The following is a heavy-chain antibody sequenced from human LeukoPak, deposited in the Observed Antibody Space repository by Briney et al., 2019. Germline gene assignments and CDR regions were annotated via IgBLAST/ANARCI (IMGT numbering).Heavy chain of an antibody. V-gene: IGHV4-34*01. Sequence: SETLSLTCAVYGGSFSGYYWSWIRQPPGKGLEWIGEINHSVSTNYNPSLKSRVTISVDTSKNPFSLKLSSVTAADTAVYYCARGLYYDILTGYSPFDYWGQGTLVTVSS. CDR2: INHSVST. CDR3: ARGLYYDILTGYSPFDY. D-gene: IGHD3-9*01. J-gene: IGHJ4*02. CDR1: GGSFSGYY.